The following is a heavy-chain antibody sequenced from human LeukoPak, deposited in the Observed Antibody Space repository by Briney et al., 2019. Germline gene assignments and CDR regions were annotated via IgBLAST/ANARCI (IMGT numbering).Heavy chain of an antibody. CDR2: IYPGDSDT. Sequence: GEPLKISCKASGYSFTNYWIGWVRQMPGKGLEWMGIIYPGDSDTRYSPSFQGQVTISADRSINTAYLQWNSLKASDTAMYYCAKPAGPEPSWGQGTLVTVSS. J-gene: IGHJ5*02. CDR3: AKPAGPEPS. CDR1: GYSFTNYW. D-gene: IGHD1-14*01. V-gene: IGHV5-51*01.